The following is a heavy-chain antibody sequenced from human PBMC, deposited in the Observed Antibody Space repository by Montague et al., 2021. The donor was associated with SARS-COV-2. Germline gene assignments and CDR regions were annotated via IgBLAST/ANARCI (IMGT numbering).Heavy chain of an antibody. Sequence: SETLSLTCAVYGGSFSDNYWSWIRKPPGKGLEWIGEINHRGTSNYNPSLKSRVSISVVTSKNQFSLYLGSVTAADTAVYYCARGRQHFNMIVVVMTGGEYYFDYWGQGTLVTVSS. CDR1: GGSFSDNY. D-gene: IGHD3-22*01. CDR3: ARGRQHFNMIVVVMTGGEYYFDY. J-gene: IGHJ4*02. V-gene: IGHV4-34*01. CDR2: INHRGTS.